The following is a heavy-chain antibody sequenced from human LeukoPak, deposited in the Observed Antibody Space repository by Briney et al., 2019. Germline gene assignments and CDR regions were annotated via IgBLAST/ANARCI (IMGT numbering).Heavy chain of an antibody. CDR2: ISKNADGI. Sequence: GGSLRLSCAASGFSFSSYAMTWVRQAPGKGLEWVSSISKNADGIYYAASVKGRFTISRDNSKNTLYLEMDSLRVEDTAVYYCAKDPNYSNSFDYWGQGTLVTVSS. D-gene: IGHD4-11*01. CDR3: AKDPNYSNSFDY. CDR1: GFSFSSYA. V-gene: IGHV3-23*01. J-gene: IGHJ4*02.